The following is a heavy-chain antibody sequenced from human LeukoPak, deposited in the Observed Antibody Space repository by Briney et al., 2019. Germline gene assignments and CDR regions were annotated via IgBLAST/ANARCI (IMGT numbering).Heavy chain of an antibody. D-gene: IGHD3-3*01. CDR2: FDPEDGET. CDR1: GYTLTELS. V-gene: IGHV1-24*01. J-gene: IGHJ4*02. Sequence: ASVKVSCKVSGYTLTELSMHWVRQAPGKGVEWMGGFDPEDGETIYAQKFQGRVTMTEDTSTGTAYMELSSLRSEDTAVYYCATGTKGLRFLEWLHTFDYWGQGTLVTVSS. CDR3: ATGTKGLRFLEWLHTFDY.